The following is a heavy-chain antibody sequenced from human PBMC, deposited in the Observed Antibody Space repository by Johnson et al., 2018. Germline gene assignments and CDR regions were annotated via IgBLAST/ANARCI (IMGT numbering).Heavy chain of an antibody. CDR2: INHSGST. CDR1: GGSFSGYY. CDR3: ARESSEVVAATRDAFDI. J-gene: IGHJ3*02. V-gene: IGHV4-34*01. Sequence: QVQLQQWGAGLLKPSETLSLTCAVYGGSFSGYYWSWIRQPPGKGLEWIGEINHSGSTNYNPSLQSRVPISVDTSKNQFSLKLSSVTAADTAVYYCARESSEVVAATRDAFDIWGQGTMVTVSS. D-gene: IGHD2-15*01.